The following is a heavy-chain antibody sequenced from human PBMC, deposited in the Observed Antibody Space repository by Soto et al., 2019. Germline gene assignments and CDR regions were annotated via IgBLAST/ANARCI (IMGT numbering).Heavy chain of an antibody. CDR3: ARGITIFGVVIIGWFDP. V-gene: IGHV4-30-4*01. Sequence: QVQLQESGPGLVKPSQTLSLTCTVSGGSISSGDYYWSWIRQPPGKGLEWIGYIYYSGSTYYNLSLKSRVTISVDTSKNQFSLKLSSVTAADTAVYYCARGITIFGVVIIGWFDPWGQGTLVTVSS. CDR1: GGSISSGDYY. D-gene: IGHD3-3*01. J-gene: IGHJ5*02. CDR2: IYYSGST.